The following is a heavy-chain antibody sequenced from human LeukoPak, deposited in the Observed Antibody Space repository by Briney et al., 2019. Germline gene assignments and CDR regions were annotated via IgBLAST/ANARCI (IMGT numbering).Heavy chain of an antibody. CDR3: ARQHIVGPTLAHAFEI. V-gene: IGHV2-70*01. CDR1: GFSLSTSGMC. Sequence: SGPTLLNPTQTLTLTCTFSGFSLSTSGMCVSWIRQPPGKALEWLALIDWDDDKYYSTSLKTRLTISKDTSKNQVVLTMTNMDPVDTATYYCARQHIVGPTLAHAFEIWGQGTMVTVSS. J-gene: IGHJ3*02. D-gene: IGHD1-26*01. CDR2: IDWDDDK.